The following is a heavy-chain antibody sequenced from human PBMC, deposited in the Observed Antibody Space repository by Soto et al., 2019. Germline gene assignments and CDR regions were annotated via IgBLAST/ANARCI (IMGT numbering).Heavy chain of an antibody. CDR2: IYWDDDK. D-gene: IGHD6-19*01. CDR1: GFSLSTSGVG. J-gene: IGHJ4*02. CDR3: AHRPDSGWRFDY. Sequence: QITLKESGPALVKPTQTLTLTCTFSGFSLSTSGVGVGWIRQPPGKALEWLALIYWDDDKRYRPSLKSRLTIPKDTSKNKVVLTMTNMDPVDTATYYCAHRPDSGWRFDYWCQGTLVTVSS. V-gene: IGHV2-5*02.